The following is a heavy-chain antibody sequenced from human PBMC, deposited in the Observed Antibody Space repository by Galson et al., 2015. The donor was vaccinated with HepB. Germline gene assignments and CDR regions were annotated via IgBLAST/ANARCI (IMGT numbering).Heavy chain of an antibody. J-gene: IGHJ4*02. V-gene: IGHV3-73*01. CDR1: GFTFSGSA. Sequence: SLRLSCAASGFTFSGSAIAWVRQASGRGPEWIGRIRSKASNYAAFYVPSLRGRFIISRDDSNNMAYLHMRSLKTDDTAVYYCVRLGDLSGYSSRWGQGTLVTVSS. CDR3: VRLGDLSGYSSR. CDR2: IRSKASNYAA. D-gene: IGHD6-19*01.